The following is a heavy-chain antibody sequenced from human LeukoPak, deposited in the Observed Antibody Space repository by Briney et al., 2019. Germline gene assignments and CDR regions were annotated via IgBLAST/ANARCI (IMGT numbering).Heavy chain of an antibody. V-gene: IGHV3-23*01. Sequence: PGGSLRLSCAASGFTFSSYAMSSVRQAPGKGLGWVSAIRGSGGSTYYADSVKGRFTISRDNSKNTLYLQMNSLRAEDTAVYYCANLWKAAAGSYWGQGTLVTVSS. CDR3: ANLWKAAAGSY. CDR1: GFTFSSYA. D-gene: IGHD6-13*01. CDR2: IRGSGGST. J-gene: IGHJ4*02.